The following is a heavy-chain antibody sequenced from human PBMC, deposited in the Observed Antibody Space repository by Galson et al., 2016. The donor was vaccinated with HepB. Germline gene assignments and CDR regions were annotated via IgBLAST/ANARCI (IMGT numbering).Heavy chain of an antibody. J-gene: IGHJ4*02. CDR3: AREGVGIAVAATAFDY. CDR1: GFTFRSHA. Sequence: SLRLSCAASGFTFRSHAMSWVRQAPGRGLEWVSSITAGSTSTFYADSVKGRFTMSRDNSKNTLYLQMNSLRAEDTAVYYCAREGVGIAVAATAFDYWGQGTLVTVSS. V-gene: IGHV3-23*01. CDR2: ITAGSTST. D-gene: IGHD6-19*01.